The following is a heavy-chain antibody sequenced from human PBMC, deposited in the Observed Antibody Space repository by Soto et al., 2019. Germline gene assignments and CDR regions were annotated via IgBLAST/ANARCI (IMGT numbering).Heavy chain of an antibody. V-gene: IGHV4-4*02. CDR1: NGSISSSNW. CDR3: ARDLRLGYFDY. CDR2: IYHSGST. D-gene: IGHD3-16*01. Sequence: QVQLQESGPGLVKPSGTLSLTCAVSNGSISSSNWWSWVRQPPGKGLEWIGQIYHSGSTNYNPSLKSXXTXSXAKSQHQFSLKLSSVTAADTAVYYCARDLRLGYFDYWGPGTLVTVSS. J-gene: IGHJ4*02.